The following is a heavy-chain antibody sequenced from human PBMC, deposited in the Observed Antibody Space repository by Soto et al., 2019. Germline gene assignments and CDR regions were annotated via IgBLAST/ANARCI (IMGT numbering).Heavy chain of an antibody. CDR2: TYYRSKWYN. Sequence: SQTLSLTCAISGDSVSSNSAAWNWIRQSPSRGLEWLGRTYYRSKWYNDYAVSVKSRLTINPDTSKNQFSLQLNSVTPEDTAVYYCAREGGLGYCSSTSCYTSNWFDPWGQGTLVTVSS. J-gene: IGHJ5*02. V-gene: IGHV6-1*01. D-gene: IGHD2-2*02. CDR3: AREGGLGYCSSTSCYTSNWFDP. CDR1: GDSVSSNSAA.